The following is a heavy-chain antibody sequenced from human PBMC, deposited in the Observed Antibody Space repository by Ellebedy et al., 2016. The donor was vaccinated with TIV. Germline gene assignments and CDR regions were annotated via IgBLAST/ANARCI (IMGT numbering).Heavy chain of an antibody. CDR1: GFTFSSYA. Sequence: PGGSLRLSCAASGFTFSSYAMSWVRQAPGKGPEWVSAIVGSGSNTYYADSVKGRITISRDNSKNTLYLQINSQRAEDAAVYYCAKGNGGSGSYYFDYWGQGILVTVSS. CDR2: IVGSGSNT. V-gene: IGHV3-23*01. J-gene: IGHJ4*02. CDR3: AKGNGGSGSYYFDY. D-gene: IGHD3-10*01.